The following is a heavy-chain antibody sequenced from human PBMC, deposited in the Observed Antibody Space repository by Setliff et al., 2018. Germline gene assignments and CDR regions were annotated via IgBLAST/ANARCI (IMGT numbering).Heavy chain of an antibody. D-gene: IGHD3-22*01. CDR1: GYSFTVFG. CDR3: VRGQGPRTVVAIPFDH. CDR2: ISPYYGNT. V-gene: IGHV1-18*01. Sequence: GASVKVSCKTSGYSFTVFGISWVRQAPGQGLEWMGWISPYYGNTNYAQQFQGRVTMTTATSTTTAYMELTSLTSDDTALYYCVRGQGPRTVVAIPFDHWGQGTLVTVSS. J-gene: IGHJ4*02.